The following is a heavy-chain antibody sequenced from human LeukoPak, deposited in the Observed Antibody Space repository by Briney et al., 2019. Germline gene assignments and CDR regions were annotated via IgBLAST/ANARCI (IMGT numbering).Heavy chain of an antibody. Sequence: SETLSLTCSVSRGSISSSDYYWGWIRQSPGRGLEWIGSIYYSGSTYYNPSLKSRVTISVDTSKNQFSLELSSVTAADTAVYYCARRSSGYLRILDYWGQGTLVTVSS. CDR3: ARRSSGYLRILDY. V-gene: IGHV4-39*01. D-gene: IGHD3-22*01. CDR1: RGSISSSDYY. J-gene: IGHJ4*02. CDR2: IYYSGST.